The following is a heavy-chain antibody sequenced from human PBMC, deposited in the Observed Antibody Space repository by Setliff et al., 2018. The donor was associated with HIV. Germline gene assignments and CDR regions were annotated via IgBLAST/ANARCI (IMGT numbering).Heavy chain of an antibody. CDR3: ARDYRTTDILSSGYMDV. CDR2: INPNIGST. V-gene: IGHV1-2*06. D-gene: IGHD3-9*01. CDR1: GYTFTGYY. J-gene: IGHJ6*03. Sequence: RASVKVSCKASGYTFTGYYIHWVRQAPGQGLQWMGRINPNIGSTNYAQNFQGRATMTRDTSVNTAFMELSNLRSDDTAVYYCARDYRTTDILSSGYMDVWGKGTTVTV.